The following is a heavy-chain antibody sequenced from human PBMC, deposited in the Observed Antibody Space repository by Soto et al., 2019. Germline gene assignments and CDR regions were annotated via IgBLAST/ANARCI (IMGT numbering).Heavy chain of an antibody. J-gene: IGHJ6*02. CDR2: ILYNGAT. Sequence: SETLSLTCAVSGDSISSRNYYWAWIRQSPGKGLEWIGSILYNGATHYNPSLKSRVTISVDTSKDQFSLKLTSVTAADTAVYYCARSILTGYFSRGMDVWGQGTTVTVSS. CDR3: ARSILTGYFSRGMDV. D-gene: IGHD3-9*01. V-gene: IGHV4-39*01. CDR1: GDSISSRNYY.